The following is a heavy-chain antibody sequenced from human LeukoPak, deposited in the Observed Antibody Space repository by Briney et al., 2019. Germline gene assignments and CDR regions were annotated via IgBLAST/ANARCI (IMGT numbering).Heavy chain of an antibody. CDR1: GGSISSRPYY. CDR3: ARDFSSSSTAYYYYYMDV. Sequence: PSETLSLTCTVSGGSISSRPYYWGWVRQPPGKGLEWIGTISYSGTTYYNPSLKSRVTISLDTSKNQFSLKLSSVTAADTAIYYCARDFSSSSTAYYYYYMDVWGKGTTVTVSS. V-gene: IGHV4-39*07. D-gene: IGHD6-6*01. CDR2: ISYSGTT. J-gene: IGHJ6*03.